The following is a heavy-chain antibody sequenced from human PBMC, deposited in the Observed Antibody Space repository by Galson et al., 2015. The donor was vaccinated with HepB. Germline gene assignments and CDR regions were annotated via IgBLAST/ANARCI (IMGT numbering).Heavy chain of an antibody. D-gene: IGHD6-13*01. CDR2: IGGAGFA. J-gene: IGHJ6*02. V-gene: IGHV3-13*04. CDR1: GFTFSLYD. Sequence: SLRLSCAASGFTFSLYDMHWVRQVPGKGLEWVSGIGGAGFAYYAGSVKGRFTISRENGKSSLFLQMNSLRPGDTAVYYCARGAGGYSRNWIISYYGMDVWGQGTTVTVSS. CDR3: ARGAGGYSRNWIISYYGMDV.